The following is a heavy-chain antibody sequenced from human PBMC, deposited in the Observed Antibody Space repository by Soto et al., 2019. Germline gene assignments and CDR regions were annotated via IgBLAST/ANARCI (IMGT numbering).Heavy chain of an antibody. CDR1: GGSLSSGAYY. CDR3: ARECPDGGGSDERPDHDAFDI. J-gene: IGHJ3*02. V-gene: IGHV4-31*03. CDR2: IYYSGST. D-gene: IGHD2-15*01. Sequence: SETLSLTCTVSGGSLSSGAYYWSWIRQHPGKGQERIGYIYYSGSTYYNPSLESRVTLSVDTSTKQFSLKVSSVTAADTAVYYCARECPDGGGSDERPDHDAFDIWGQGTMVTVSS.